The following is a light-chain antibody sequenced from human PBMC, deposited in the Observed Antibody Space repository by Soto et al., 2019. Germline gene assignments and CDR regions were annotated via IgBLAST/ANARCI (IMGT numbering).Light chain of an antibody. V-gene: IGKV3-15*01. J-gene: IGKJ1*01. CDR2: DTS. Sequence: EIVMTQSPATLSVSPGERATLSCRASQSLSGKLAWFQQRPGQAPRLLIYDTSTRATGIPARFSGSGSGTEFTLTISSLQSEDFAVYYCQQRSNWPWTFGQGTKVEIK. CDR1: QSLSGK. CDR3: QQRSNWPWT.